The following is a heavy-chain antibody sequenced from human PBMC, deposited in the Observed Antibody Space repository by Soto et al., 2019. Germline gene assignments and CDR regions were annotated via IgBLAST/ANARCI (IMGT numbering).Heavy chain of an antibody. V-gene: IGHV3-30-3*01. D-gene: IGHD6-6*01. Sequence: GGSLRLSCAASGFTFSSYAMHWVRQAPGKGLEWVAVISYDGSNKYYADSVKGRFTISRDNSKNTLYLQMNSLRVEDTAVYYCARGHSSSYDYWGQGTLVTVSS. CDR3: ARGHSSSYDY. CDR2: ISYDGSNK. CDR1: GFTFSSYA. J-gene: IGHJ4*02.